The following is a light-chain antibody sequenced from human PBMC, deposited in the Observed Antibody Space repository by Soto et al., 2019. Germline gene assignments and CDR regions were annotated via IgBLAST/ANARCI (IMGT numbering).Light chain of an antibody. CDR1: QSLRSK. J-gene: IGKJ1*01. Sequence: EIVMTQSPATLSASPGERATLSCRASQSLRSKLAWYQHKPGQAPRLLIYGASTRATGIPARFSGSGSGTEFPLTISSLQSEDSAGYFCQQYNDWPPTFGQGTKVEIK. CDR3: QQYNDWPPT. V-gene: IGKV3-15*01. CDR2: GAS.